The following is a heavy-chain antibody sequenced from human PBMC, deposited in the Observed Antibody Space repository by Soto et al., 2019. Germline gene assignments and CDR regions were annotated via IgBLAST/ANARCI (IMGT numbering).Heavy chain of an antibody. CDR3: ARRCYFDWKNWFDP. D-gene: IGHD3-9*01. V-gene: IGHV4-34*01. CDR1: GGSFSGYY. Sequence: PSETLSLTCAVYGGSFSGYYWSWIRQPPGKGLEWIGEINHSGSTNYNPSLKSRVTISVDTSKNQFSLKLSSVTAADTAVYYCARRCYFDWKNWFDPWGQGTLVTVSS. J-gene: IGHJ5*02. CDR2: INHSGST.